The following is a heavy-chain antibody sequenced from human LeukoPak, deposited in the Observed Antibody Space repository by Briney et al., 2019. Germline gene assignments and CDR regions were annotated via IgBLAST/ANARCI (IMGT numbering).Heavy chain of an antibody. J-gene: IGHJ2*01. CDR2: VSYSGRT. D-gene: IGHD5-24*01. CDR1: GGSITNYY. CDR3: ARPGRQDAYNGHYWYFDL. V-gene: IGHV4-59*01. Sequence: SETLSLTCTVSGGSITNYYWNWIRHPPGKDLEWIGCVSYSGRTHYSSALKSRVTISVDTSKNQCSLSLRCVTAADTAVYYCARPGRQDAYNGHYWYFDLWGRGTLVTVSS.